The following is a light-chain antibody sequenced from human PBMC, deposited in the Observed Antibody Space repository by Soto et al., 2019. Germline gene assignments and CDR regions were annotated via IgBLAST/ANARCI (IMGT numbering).Light chain of an antibody. CDR3: CSYAGSSTFVV. J-gene: IGLJ2*01. Sequence: QSALTQPASVSGSPGQSITLSCTGTSSDGGCYNLVSWYQQHPGKAPKLMIYEGSKRPSGVSNRFSGSKSGNTASLTISGLQAEDEAEYYCCSYAGSSTFVVFGGGTKLTVL. CDR1: SSDGGCYNL. V-gene: IGLV2-23*03. CDR2: EGS.